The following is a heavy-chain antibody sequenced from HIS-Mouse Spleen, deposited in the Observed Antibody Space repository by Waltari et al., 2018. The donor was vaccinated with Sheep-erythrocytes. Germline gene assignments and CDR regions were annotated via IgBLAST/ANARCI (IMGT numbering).Heavy chain of an antibody. CDR1: GDSISSGGYY. V-gene: IGHV4-31*03. Sequence: QVQLQESGPGLVKPSQTLSLTCTVSGDSISSGGYYWSWIRQHPGNGLEWIGYIYYSGSTYYNPSLKSRVTISVVTSKNQFSLKLSSVTAADTAVYYCARDPLTGADYWGQGTLVTVSS. CDR3: ARDPLTGADY. D-gene: IGHD7-27*01. CDR2: IYYSGST. J-gene: IGHJ4*02.